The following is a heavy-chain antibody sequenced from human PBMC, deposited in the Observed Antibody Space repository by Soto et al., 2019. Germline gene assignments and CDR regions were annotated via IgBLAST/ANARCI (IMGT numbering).Heavy chain of an antibody. CDR1: GFTFSSYS. Sequence: GGSLRPSCAASGFTFSSYSMNWVRQAPGKGLEWVSSISSSSSYIYYADSVKGRFTISRDNAKNSLYLQMNSLRAEDTAVYYCARGIHYYDSSGYHGYWGQGTLVTVSS. J-gene: IGHJ4*02. CDR3: ARGIHYYDSSGYHGY. V-gene: IGHV3-21*01. D-gene: IGHD3-22*01. CDR2: ISSSSSYI.